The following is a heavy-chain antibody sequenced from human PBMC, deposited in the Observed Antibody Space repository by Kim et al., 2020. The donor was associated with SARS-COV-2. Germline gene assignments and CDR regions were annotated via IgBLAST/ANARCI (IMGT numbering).Heavy chain of an antibody. V-gene: IGHV1-69*04. J-gene: IGHJ5*02. CDR2: NITILGIA. D-gene: IGHD3-22*01. CDR3: ATANSSGYYDVRRSGFDP. Sequence: SVKVSCKASGGTFSSYAISWVRQAPGQGLEWMGRNITILGIANYAQKFQGRVTITADKSTSTAYMELSSLRSEDTAVYYCATANSSGYYDVRRSGFDPWGQGTLVTVSS. CDR1: GGTFSSYA.